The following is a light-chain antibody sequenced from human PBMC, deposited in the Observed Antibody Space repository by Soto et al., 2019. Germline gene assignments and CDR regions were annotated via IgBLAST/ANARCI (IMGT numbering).Light chain of an antibody. J-gene: IGLJ1*01. Sequence: QSALTQPASVSGSPGQSITISCTGTSSDVGGFNYVSSYQQHPGKATKLMIYYVTNRRSGVSYRLSGSKSGNTASLTISGLQAEDEADYYCNSYTSSSTYVFGTGTKLTVL. CDR2: YVT. CDR3: NSYTSSSTYV. V-gene: IGLV2-14*03. CDR1: SSDVGGFNY.